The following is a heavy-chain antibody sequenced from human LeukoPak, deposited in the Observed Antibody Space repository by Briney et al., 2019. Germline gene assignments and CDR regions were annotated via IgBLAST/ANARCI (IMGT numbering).Heavy chain of an antibody. CDR3: AVLWFGEQHNWFDP. J-gene: IGHJ5*02. CDR2: ISGSGGST. D-gene: IGHD3-10*01. CDR1: GFTFSSYA. V-gene: IGHV3-23*01. Sequence: PGGSLRLSCAASGFTFSSYAMSWVRQAPGKGLEWVSLISGSGGSTYYADSVKGRFTISRDNSKNTLYLQMNSLRAEDTAVYYCAVLWFGEQHNWFDPWGQGTLVTVSS.